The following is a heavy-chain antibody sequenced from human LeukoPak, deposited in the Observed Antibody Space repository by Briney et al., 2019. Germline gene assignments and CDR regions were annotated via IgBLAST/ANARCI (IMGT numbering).Heavy chain of an antibody. D-gene: IGHD6-13*01. Sequence: PSETLSLTCTVSGGSISSYSYYWSWIRQPPGKGLEWIGEINHSGSTNYNPSLKSRVTISVDTSKNQFSLKLSSVTAADTAVYYCARAVYSSSWYTDYYYYYGMDVWGQGTTVTVSS. CDR1: GGSISSYSYY. CDR3: ARAVYSSSWYTDYYYYYGMDV. J-gene: IGHJ6*02. CDR2: INHSGST. V-gene: IGHV4-39*07.